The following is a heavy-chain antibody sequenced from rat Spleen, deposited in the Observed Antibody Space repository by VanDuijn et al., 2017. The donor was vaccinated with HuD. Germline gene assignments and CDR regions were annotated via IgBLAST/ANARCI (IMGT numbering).Heavy chain of an antibody. CDR1: GFTFSDYY. V-gene: IGHV5-22*01. D-gene: IGHD1-6*01. CDR2: ISYEGSGT. J-gene: IGHJ2*01. CDR3: STAGSFTDYYFAGGFDY. Sequence: EVQLVESGGGLVQPGRSMKLSCAASGFTFSDYYMAWVRQAPKKGLEWVASISYEGSGTYYGDSVKGRFTISRDNAKTTLYLQMDRLRSEDTATYYCSTAGSFTDYYFAGGFDYWGQGVMVTVSS.